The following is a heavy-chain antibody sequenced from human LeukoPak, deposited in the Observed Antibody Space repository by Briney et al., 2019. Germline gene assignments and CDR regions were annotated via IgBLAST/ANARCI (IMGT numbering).Heavy chain of an antibody. CDR1: GFTFSSYA. J-gene: IGHJ6*03. CDR2: IKQDGSEK. V-gene: IGHV3-7*01. CDR3: ARRRTPHYYYMDV. Sequence: GGSLRLSCAASGFTFSSYAMHWVRQAPGKGLEWVANIKQDGSEKYYVDSVKGRFTISRDNAKNSLYLQMNSLRAEDTAVYYCARRRTPHYYYMDVWGKGTTVTVSS.